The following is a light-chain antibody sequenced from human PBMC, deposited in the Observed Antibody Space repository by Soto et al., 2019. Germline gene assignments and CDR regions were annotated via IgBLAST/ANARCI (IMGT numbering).Light chain of an antibody. CDR1: QGIGTY. CDR3: QQTHSTPPWT. CDR2: DAS. J-gene: IGKJ1*01. V-gene: IGKV1-39*01. Sequence: DIHLTQSPSSLSASVGDRVTISCRATQGIGTYLTWYQQKPGRAPNLLIYDASTLQTGDPSRFSGRASAQEFTLTISILPPEDVGNYFCQQTHSTPPWTFGQGNRGEI.